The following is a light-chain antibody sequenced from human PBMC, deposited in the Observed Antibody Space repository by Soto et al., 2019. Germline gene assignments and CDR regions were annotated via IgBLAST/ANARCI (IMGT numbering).Light chain of an antibody. CDR2: EAS. V-gene: IGKV1-5*03. CDR1: QSIGDL. CDR3: QQYNGFWT. Sequence: DIQMTQSPSTLSASVGDRVTITCRASQSIGDLLAWYQLKPGKAPKLLIYEASNLKSGVPARFSGSGSGTEYTLIISSLKPDDFACYYCQQYNGFWTFGQGTKVEIK. J-gene: IGKJ1*01.